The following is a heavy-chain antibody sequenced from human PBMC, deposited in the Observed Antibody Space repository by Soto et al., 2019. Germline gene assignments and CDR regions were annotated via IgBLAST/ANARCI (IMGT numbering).Heavy chain of an antibody. CDR3: ARGDYGGTPTRRQKTYYYYGMDV. J-gene: IGHJ6*02. Sequence: QVQLQHWGAGLLKPPETLSLTCAVYGGAFSGYYWCWIRQPPGKGLEWIGEINHSGSNHHNPYLKDRVTIAVDTSKNQFALKLSSVTAADTAVYYCARGDYGGTPTRRQKTYYYYGMDVWGHGTTVTV. CDR1: GGAFSGYY. V-gene: IGHV4-34*01. CDR2: INHSGSN. D-gene: IGHD4-17*01.